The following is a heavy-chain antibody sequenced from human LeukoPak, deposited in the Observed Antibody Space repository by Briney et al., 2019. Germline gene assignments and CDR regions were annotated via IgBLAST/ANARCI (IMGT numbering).Heavy chain of an antibody. CDR1: GYTFTSYD. V-gene: IGHV1-8*03. CDR3: ARGRWIGAAADAFDI. D-gene: IGHD3-10*01. J-gene: IGHJ3*02. CDR2: MNPNSGNT. Sequence: ASVNASCKASGYTFTSYDINWVRQATGQGLEWMGWMNPNSGNTGYAQKFQGRVTITRNTSISTAYMELSSLRSEDTAVYYCARGRWIGAAADAFDIWGQGTMVTVSS.